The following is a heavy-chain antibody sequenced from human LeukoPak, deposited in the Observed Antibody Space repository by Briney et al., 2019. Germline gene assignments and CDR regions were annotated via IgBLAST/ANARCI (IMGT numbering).Heavy chain of an antibody. J-gene: IGHJ5*02. CDR1: GGSISSGGYS. CDR2: IYHSGST. D-gene: IGHD1-7*01. Sequence: TLSLTCAVSGGSISSGGYSWSWIRQPPGKGLEWIGYIYHSGSTYYNPSRKSRVTISVDRSKNQLSLKLSSVTAADTAVYYCARVAAGTTYWFDPWGQGTLVTVSS. CDR3: ARVAAGTTYWFDP. V-gene: IGHV4-30-2*01.